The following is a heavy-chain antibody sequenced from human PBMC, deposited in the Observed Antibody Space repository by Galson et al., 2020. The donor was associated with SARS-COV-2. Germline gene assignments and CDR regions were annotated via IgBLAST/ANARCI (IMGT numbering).Heavy chain of an antibody. CDR2: ISSSGSTI. V-gene: IGHV3-48*03. CDR3: ARDFYYGDYLYYYYGMDV. Sequence: GGSLRLSCAASGFTFSSYEMNWVRQAPGKGLEWVSYISSSGSTIYYADSVKGRFTISRDNAKNSLYLQMNSLRAEDTAVYYCARDFYYGDYLYYYYGMDVWGQGTTVTVAS. J-gene: IGHJ6*02. CDR1: GFTFSSYE. D-gene: IGHD4-17*01.